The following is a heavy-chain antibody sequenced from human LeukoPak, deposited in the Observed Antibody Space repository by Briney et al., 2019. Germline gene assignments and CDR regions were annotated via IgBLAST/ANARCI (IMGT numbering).Heavy chain of an antibody. J-gene: IGHJ4*02. D-gene: IGHD6-13*01. V-gene: IGHV3-23*01. Sequence: GGSLRLSCAASGFTFSSYAMGWVRQAPGKGLEWVSAISGSGGSTYYADSVKGRFTISRDNSKNTLYLQMNSLRAEDTAVYYCAKDRFQKGLVRYYFDYWGQGTLVTVSS. CDR1: GFTFSSYA. CDR2: ISGSGGST. CDR3: AKDRFQKGLVRYYFDY.